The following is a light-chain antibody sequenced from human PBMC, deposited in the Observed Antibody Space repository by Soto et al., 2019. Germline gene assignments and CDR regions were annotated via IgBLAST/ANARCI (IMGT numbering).Light chain of an antibody. CDR1: QSISNY. V-gene: IGKV1-39*01. Sequence: DIQMTQSPSSLSASVGDRVTITCRASQSISNYLNWYQQKPGKAPKLLIYAASSLQSGVPSRFSGSGSGTDFTLTISTLQPEDFATYYCQQRYSSSPFTFGQGTRLEIK. J-gene: IGKJ5*01. CDR3: QQRYSSSPFT. CDR2: AAS.